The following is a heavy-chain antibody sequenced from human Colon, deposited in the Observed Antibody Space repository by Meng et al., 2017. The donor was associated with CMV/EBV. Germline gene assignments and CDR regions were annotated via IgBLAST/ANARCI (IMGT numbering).Heavy chain of an antibody. J-gene: IGHJ6*02. CDR3: ARPSSGSYNYGMDV. CDR1: GGSINSYY. V-gene: IGHV4-59*01. Sequence: SETLSLTCTVSGGSINSYYWSWIRQPPGKGLEWIGYIYYSGSTNYNPSLKSRVTISVDTSKNQFSLKLSSVTAADTAVYYCARPSSGSYNYGMDVWGQGTTVTVSS. D-gene: IGHD1-26*01. CDR2: IYYSGST.